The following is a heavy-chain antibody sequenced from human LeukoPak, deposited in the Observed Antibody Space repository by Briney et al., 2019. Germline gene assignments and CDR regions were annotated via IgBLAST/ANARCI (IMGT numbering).Heavy chain of an antibody. CDR3: ARDYYDSSGYYYLVY. CDR1: GFTFSSYG. Sequence: QPGRSLRLSCAASGFTFSSYGMHWIRQAPGKGLEWVAVIWYDGSNKYYADSVKGRFTISRDNSKNTLYLQMNSLRAEDTAVYYCARDYYDSSGYYYLVYWGQGTLVTVSS. J-gene: IGHJ4*02. D-gene: IGHD3-22*01. CDR2: IWYDGSNK. V-gene: IGHV3-33*01.